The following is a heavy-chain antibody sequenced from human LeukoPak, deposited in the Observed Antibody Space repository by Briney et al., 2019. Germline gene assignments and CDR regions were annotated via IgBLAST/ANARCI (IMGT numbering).Heavy chain of an antibody. CDR2: ISWNSGSI. D-gene: IGHD3-10*01. V-gene: IGHV3-9*01. CDR1: GFTFDDYA. CDR3: ARDQVLWFGDINDY. Sequence: GGSLRLSCAASGFTFDDYAMHWVRQAPGKGLEWVSGISWNSGSIGYVDSVKGRFTISRDNAKNSLYLQMNSLRAEDTAVYYCARDQVLWFGDINDYWGQGTLVTVSS. J-gene: IGHJ4*02.